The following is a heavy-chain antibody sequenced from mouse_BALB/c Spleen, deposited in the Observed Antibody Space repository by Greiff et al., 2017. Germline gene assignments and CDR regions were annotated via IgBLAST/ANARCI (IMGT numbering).Heavy chain of an antibody. CDR1: GYTFTSYW. D-gene: IGHD2-4*01. CDR3: ARDYDYAFAY. V-gene: IGHV1-7*01. J-gene: IGHJ3*01. Sequence: VKLLESGAELAKPGASVKMSCKASGYTFTSYWMHWVKQRPGQGLEWIGYINPSTGYTEYNQKFKDKATLTADKSSSTAYMHLSSLTSEDSAVYYCARDYDYAFAYWGQGTLVTVSA. CDR2: INPSTGYT.